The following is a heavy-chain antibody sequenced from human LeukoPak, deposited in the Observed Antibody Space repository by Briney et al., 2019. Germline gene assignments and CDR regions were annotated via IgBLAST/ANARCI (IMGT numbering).Heavy chain of an antibody. J-gene: IGHJ3*02. D-gene: IGHD3-10*01. Sequence: PGGSLRLSCAASGFTFSSYGMHWVRQAPGKGLEWVAVISHDGSNKYYADSVKGRFTISGDNSKNTLYLQMNSLRAEDTAVYYCAKDSPGNAFDIWGQGTMVTVSS. CDR3: AKDSPGNAFDI. CDR2: ISHDGSNK. V-gene: IGHV3-30*18. CDR1: GFTFSSYG.